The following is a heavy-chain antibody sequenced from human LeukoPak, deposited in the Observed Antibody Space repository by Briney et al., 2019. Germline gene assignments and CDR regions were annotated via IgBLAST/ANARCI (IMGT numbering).Heavy chain of an antibody. CDR2: ISSSSSYI. D-gene: IGHD4-11*01. CDR3: ARVTTFNRAIDY. J-gene: IGHJ4*02. Sequence: GGPLRLSCAASGFTFSSYSMNWVRQAPGKGLEWVSSISSSSSYIYYADSVKGRFTISRDNAKNSLYLQMNSLRAEDTAVYYCARVTTFNRAIDYWGQGTLVTVSS. CDR1: GFTFSSYS. V-gene: IGHV3-21*01.